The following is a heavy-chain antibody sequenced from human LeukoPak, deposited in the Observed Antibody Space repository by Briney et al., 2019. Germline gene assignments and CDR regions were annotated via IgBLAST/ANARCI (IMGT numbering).Heavy chain of an antibody. CDR1: GGSISSGGYS. V-gene: IGHV4-30-2*01. J-gene: IGHJ5*02. D-gene: IGHD2-15*01. CDR3: ARYCSGGSCYPA. CDR2: IYHSGST. Sequence: PSETLSLTCAVSGGSISSGGYSWSWLRQPPGKGLEWMGYIYHSGSTYYNPSLKSRVTISVDRSKNQFSLKLSPVTAADTAVYYCARYCSGGSCYPAWGQGTLVTVSS.